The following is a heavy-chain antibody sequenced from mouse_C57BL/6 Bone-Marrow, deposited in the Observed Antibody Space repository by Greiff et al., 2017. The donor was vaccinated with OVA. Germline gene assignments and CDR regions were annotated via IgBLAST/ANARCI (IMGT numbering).Heavy chain of an antibody. D-gene: IGHD1-1*01. CDR2: IYPGDGDT. Sequence: VQLQQSGPELVKPGASVKISCKASGYAFSSSWMNWVKQRPGKGLEWIGRIYPGDGDTNYNGKFKGKATLTADKSSSTAYMQLSSLTSEDSAVYFCAREGDYYGSRRNFDYWGQGTTLTVSS. CDR3: AREGDYYGSRRNFDY. J-gene: IGHJ2*01. CDR1: GYAFSSSW. V-gene: IGHV1-82*01.